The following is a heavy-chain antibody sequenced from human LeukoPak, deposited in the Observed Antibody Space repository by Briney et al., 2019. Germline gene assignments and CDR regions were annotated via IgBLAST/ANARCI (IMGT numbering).Heavy chain of an antibody. Sequence: SETLSLTCTVSGGSISSSSYYWGWIRQPPGKGLEWIGSIYYSGSTYYNPSLKSRVTISVDTSKNQFSLKLSSVTAADTAVYYCARHPYYRIAAGYYFDYWGQGTLVTVSS. J-gene: IGHJ4*02. CDR1: GGSISSSSYY. V-gene: IGHV4-39*01. D-gene: IGHD3-10*01. CDR2: IYYSGST. CDR3: ARHPYYRIAAGYYFDY.